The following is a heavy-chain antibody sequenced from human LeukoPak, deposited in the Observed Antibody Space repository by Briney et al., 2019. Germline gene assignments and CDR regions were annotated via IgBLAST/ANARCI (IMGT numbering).Heavy chain of an antibody. CDR3: ARGRDGNSGWFDP. CDR2: ISYDGSNK. CDR1: GFTFSSYA. J-gene: IGHJ5*02. V-gene: IGHV3-30-3*01. D-gene: IGHD4-23*01. Sequence: PGRSLRLSCAASGFTFSSYAMHWVRQAPGKGLEWVAVISYDGSNKYYADSVKGRFTISRDNSKNTLYLQMNSLRAEDTAVYYCARGRDGNSGWFDPWGQGTLVTVSS.